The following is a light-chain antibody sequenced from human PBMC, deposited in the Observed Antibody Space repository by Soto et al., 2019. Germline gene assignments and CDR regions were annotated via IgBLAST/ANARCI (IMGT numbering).Light chain of an antibody. CDR1: SSDVGGYNY. Sequence: QSALTQPASVSGSPGQSITISCTGTSSDVGGYNYVSWYQQHPGKAPKLMIYDVSNRPSGVSNRFSGSKSGNTASLTISGLQAEDEADYYCSSYTRSSTLDVFGTGTKVTVL. CDR2: DVS. J-gene: IGLJ1*01. CDR3: SSYTRSSTLDV. V-gene: IGLV2-14*01.